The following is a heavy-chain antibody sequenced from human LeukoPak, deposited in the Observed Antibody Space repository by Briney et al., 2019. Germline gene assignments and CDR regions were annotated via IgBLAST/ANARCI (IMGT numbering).Heavy chain of an antibody. CDR1: GYTFTSYG. CDR3: ARVGDGYNNNYYYYYMDV. V-gene: IGHV1-18*01. D-gene: IGHD5-24*01. J-gene: IGHJ6*03. CDR2: ISAYNGNT. Sequence: ASVKVSCKASGYTFTSYGISWVRQAPGQGLEWMRWISAYNGNTNYAQKLQGRVTMTTDTSTSTAYMELRSLRSDDTAVYYCARVGDGYNNNYYYYYMDVWGKGTTVTVSS.